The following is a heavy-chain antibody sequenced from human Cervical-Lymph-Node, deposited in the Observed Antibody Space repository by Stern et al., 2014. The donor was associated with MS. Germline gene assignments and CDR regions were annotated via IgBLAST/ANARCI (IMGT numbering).Heavy chain of an antibody. V-gene: IGHV3-33*01. J-gene: IGHJ6*02. CDR2: IWYDGSNK. CDR1: GFTFSSYG. CDR3: ARDPGGFYYYGMDV. Sequence: VQLVESGGGVVQPGRSLRLSCAASGFTFSSYGMHWVRQAPGKGLEWVAVIWYDGSNKYYADSVKGRFTISRDNSKNTLYLQMNSLRAEDTAVYYCARDPGGFYYYGMDVWGQGTTVTVSS. D-gene: IGHD3-16*01.